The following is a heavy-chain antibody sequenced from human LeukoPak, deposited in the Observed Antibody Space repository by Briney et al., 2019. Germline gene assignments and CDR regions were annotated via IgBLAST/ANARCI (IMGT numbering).Heavy chain of an antibody. CDR1: GFTFSSYN. D-gene: IGHD4-17*01. CDR2: ITSGSRI. CDR3: ARGLGYGESY. Sequence: PGGSLRLSCAASGFTFSSYNMHWVRQAPGKGLEWVSSITSGSRIYYADSMKGRFTISRDIAKNSLYLQMNSLRVEDTAVYYCARGLGYGESYWGQGTLVTVSS. V-gene: IGHV3-21*01. J-gene: IGHJ4*02.